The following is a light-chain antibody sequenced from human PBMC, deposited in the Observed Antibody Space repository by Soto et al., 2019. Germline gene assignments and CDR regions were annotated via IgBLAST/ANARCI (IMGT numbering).Light chain of an antibody. Sequence: EIVLTQSPATLSLSPGERATLSCRASQSLRSSLAWYQQKPGQAPRLLIYGAFSRATGIPDRFSGSGSGTDFTLTISRLEPEDFAVYYCQQYGNSIPITFGQGTRLEIK. CDR1: QSLRSS. J-gene: IGKJ5*01. CDR2: GAF. V-gene: IGKV3-20*01. CDR3: QQYGNSIPIT.